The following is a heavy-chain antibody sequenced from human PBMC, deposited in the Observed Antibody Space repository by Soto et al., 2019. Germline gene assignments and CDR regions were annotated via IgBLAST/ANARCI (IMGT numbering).Heavy chain of an antibody. CDR1: GLTFSNYA. CDR3: AKNQERELPRVIDF. V-gene: IGHV3-23*01. CDR2: MSGSSSTT. D-gene: IGHD1-7*01. J-gene: IGHJ4*02. Sequence: GGSLRLSCATSGLTFSNYAMSWVRQAPGGGLEWVSSMSGSSSTTYYADSVRGRFTISRDRSKNTLYLQMSSLRAEDTALYYCAKNQERELPRVIDFWGQGTQVTVSS.